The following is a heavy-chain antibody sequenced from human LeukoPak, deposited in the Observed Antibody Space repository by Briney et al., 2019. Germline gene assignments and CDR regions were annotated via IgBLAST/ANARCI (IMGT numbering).Heavy chain of an antibody. Sequence: GESLKISCKGSGYSFISYWIGWVRQMPGKGLEWMGIIYPGDSDTRYSPSFQGQVTISADKSISTAYLQWSSLKASDTAMYYCARCGSGSYYKPPYYYYGMDVWGQGTTVTVSS. CDR1: GYSFISYW. J-gene: IGHJ6*02. CDR2: IYPGDSDT. V-gene: IGHV5-51*01. CDR3: ARCGSGSYYKPPYYYYGMDV. D-gene: IGHD3-10*01.